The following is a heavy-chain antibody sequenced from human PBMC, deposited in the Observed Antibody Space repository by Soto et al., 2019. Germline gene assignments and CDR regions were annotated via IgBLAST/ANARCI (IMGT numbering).Heavy chain of an antibody. D-gene: IGHD2-2*01. CDR3: SRIKTLVPAASSFYYYMDV. CDR1: GGSFSGYY. J-gene: IGHJ6*03. CDR2: INHSGST. Sequence: SETLSLTCAVYGGSFSGYYWSWIRQPPGKGLEWIGEINHSGSTNYNPSIKSRVTISVDTSKNQFSLKLSSVTAADTAVYYCSRIKTLVPAASSFYYYMDVWGKGTTVTVSS. V-gene: IGHV4-34*01.